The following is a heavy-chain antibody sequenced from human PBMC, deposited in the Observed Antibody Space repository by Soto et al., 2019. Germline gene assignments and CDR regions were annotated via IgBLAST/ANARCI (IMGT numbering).Heavy chain of an antibody. D-gene: IGHD1-26*01. CDR1: GFSLSTSGVG. V-gene: IGHV2-5*02. CDR2: IYWDDDK. CDR3: AHLSRPDPRSSPKKGKNGFDP. Sequence: SGPTLVNPTQTLTLTCTFSGFSLSTSGVGVGWIRQPPGKALEWLALIYWDDDKRYRPSLKSRLTITKDTSKNQGVLTMTTMDPVETATYFCAHLSRPDPRSSPKKGKNGFDPGGQGPLVTVSS. J-gene: IGHJ5*02.